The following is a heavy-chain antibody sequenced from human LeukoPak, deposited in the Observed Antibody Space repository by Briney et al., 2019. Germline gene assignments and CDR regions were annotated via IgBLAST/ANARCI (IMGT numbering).Heavy chain of an antibody. CDR3: ARGYGSGSYSS. Sequence: PSETLSLTCTVSGVSISIYYWTWIRQPPGKALEGLGYFYYSGPTNYNPSLKTRVTISVDTSKNQFSLKLTSVTAADAAVYYCARGYGSGSYSSWGQGTLVIVSS. CDR2: FYYSGPT. D-gene: IGHD3-10*01. CDR1: GVSISIYY. V-gene: IGHV4-59*01. J-gene: IGHJ4*02.